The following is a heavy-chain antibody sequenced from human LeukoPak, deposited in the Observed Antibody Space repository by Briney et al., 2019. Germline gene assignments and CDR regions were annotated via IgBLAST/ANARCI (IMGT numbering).Heavy chain of an antibody. D-gene: IGHD3-10*01. CDR1: GYTFTSYG. CDR2: ISAYNGNT. J-gene: IGHJ5*02. V-gene: IGHV1-18*04. CDR3: ARDGGTYYYGSGRDPRFDP. Sequence: GASVKVSCKASGYTFTSYGISWVRQAPGQGLEWMGWISAYNGNTNYAQKLQGRVTMTTDTSTSTAYMELRSLRFDDTAVYYCARDGGTYYYGSGRDPRFDPWGQGTLVTVSS.